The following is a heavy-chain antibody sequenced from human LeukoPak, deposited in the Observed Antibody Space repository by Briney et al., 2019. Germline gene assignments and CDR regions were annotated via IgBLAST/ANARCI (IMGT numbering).Heavy chain of an antibody. CDR2: IYTSGST. D-gene: IGHD5-18*01. V-gene: IGHV4-61*02. J-gene: IGHJ3*02. CDR3: ARDANTAMAYPDAFDI. Sequence: SETLSLTCTVSGGSISSGSYYWSWIRQPAGKGLEWIGRIYTSGSTNYNPPLKSRVTISVDTSKNQFSLKLSSVTAADTAVYYCARDANTAMAYPDAFDIWGQGTMVTVSS. CDR1: GGSISSGSYY.